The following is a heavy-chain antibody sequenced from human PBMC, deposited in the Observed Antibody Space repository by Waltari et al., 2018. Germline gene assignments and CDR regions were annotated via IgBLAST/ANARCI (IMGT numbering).Heavy chain of an antibody. CDR3: AKDRIAAAGTSFYYYYGMDV. V-gene: IGHV3-30*02. J-gene: IGHJ6*02. Sequence: QVQLVESGGGVVQPGGSLRLSCAASGFTFSSHGMHSVRQAPGKGLGWVAFIRYDGSNKYYADSVKGRFTISRDNSKNTLYLQMNSLRAEDTAVYYCAKDRIAAAGTSFYYYYGMDVWGQGTTVTVSS. D-gene: IGHD6-13*01. CDR1: GFTFSSHG. CDR2: IRYDGSNK.